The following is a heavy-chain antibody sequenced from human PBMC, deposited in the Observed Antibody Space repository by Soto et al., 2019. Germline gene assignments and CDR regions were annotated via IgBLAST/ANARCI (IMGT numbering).Heavy chain of an antibody. Sequence: SVEVSCKSSGGTFSGHSINWVRQAPGQGLEWVGGIIPIFGPANFAKKFQGRVTITADESTTTAYMELSSLTSEDTAVYYCATGSFTSTGGRIGYHYNAMDVWGQGTTVTVSS. CDR3: ATGSFTSTGGRIGYHYNAMDV. CDR1: GGTFSGHS. CDR2: IIPIFGPA. V-gene: IGHV1-69*13. D-gene: IGHD1-1*01. J-gene: IGHJ6*02.